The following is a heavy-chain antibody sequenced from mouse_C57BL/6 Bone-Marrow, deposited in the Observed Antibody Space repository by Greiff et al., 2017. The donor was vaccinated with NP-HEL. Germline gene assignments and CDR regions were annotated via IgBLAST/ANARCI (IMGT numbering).Heavy chain of an antibody. J-gene: IGHJ2*01. Sequence: QVQLQQPGAELVMPGASVKLSCKASGYTFTSYWMHWVKQRPGQGLEWIGEIDPSDSYTNYNQKFKSKSTLTVDKSSSTAYMQLSSLTSDASAFYYCARLGEDWGQGTTLTVSS. CDR3: ARLGED. CDR2: IDPSDSYT. D-gene: IGHD4-1*01. V-gene: IGHV1-69*01. CDR1: GYTFTSYW.